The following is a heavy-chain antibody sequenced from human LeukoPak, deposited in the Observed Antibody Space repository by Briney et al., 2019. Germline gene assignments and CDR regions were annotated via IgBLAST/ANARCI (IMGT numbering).Heavy chain of an antibody. CDR2: ISSSSSTI. Sequence: GGSLRLSCAASGFTFSSYSMNWVRQAPGKGLEWVSYISSSSSTIYYADSVKGRFTISRDNAKNSLYLQMNSLRAEDTAVYYCAKVVRKQQLATFDYWGQGTLVTVSS. D-gene: IGHD6-13*01. CDR1: GFTFSSYS. CDR3: AKVVRKQQLATFDY. V-gene: IGHV3-48*01. J-gene: IGHJ4*02.